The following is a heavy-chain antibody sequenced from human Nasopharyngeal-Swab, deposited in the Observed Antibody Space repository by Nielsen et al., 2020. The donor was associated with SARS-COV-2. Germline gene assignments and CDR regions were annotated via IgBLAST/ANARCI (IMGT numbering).Heavy chain of an antibody. D-gene: IGHD3-22*01. V-gene: IGHV4-34*01. CDR1: SGSFSDYK. J-gene: IGHJ4*02. Sequence: SETLSLTCAVFSGSFSDYKWHWVRQPPGKGLEWLGEINQGGTTNYNPSLKSRVTVSIDTSKNQFSRKLSSVTAADTAVYYCARGHRSISMIVVVIATAHFYFDSWGRGTLVTVTS. CDR2: INQGGTT. CDR3: ARGHRSISMIVVVIATAHFYFDS.